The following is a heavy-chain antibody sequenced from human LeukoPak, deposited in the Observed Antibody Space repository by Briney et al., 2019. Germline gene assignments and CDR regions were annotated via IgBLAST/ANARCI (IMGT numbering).Heavy chain of an antibody. Sequence: GGSLRLSCAASGFTFSSYSMNWVRQAPGKGLEWVSYISGGGPTVYSADSVKGRFTISRDNAKNSLYLQMNSLSHEDTSVYYCARTRNAYHFDYWGQGILVTVSS. CDR1: GFTFSSYS. D-gene: IGHD3-16*01. CDR3: ARTRNAYHFDY. V-gene: IGHV3-48*02. CDR2: ISGGGPTV. J-gene: IGHJ4*02.